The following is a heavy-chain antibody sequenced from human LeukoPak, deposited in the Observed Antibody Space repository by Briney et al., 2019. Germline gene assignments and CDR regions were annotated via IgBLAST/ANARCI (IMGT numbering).Heavy chain of an antibody. CDR2: IHASGNT. J-gene: IGHJ6*04. CDR3: ARDIGSGV. V-gene: IGHV4-4*07. Sequence: KPSETLSLTCTVSGASISTYYWSWFRQPAGKGLEWIGRIHASGNTNYNPSLKSRVSMSIDVSKNQFSLRLNSVTAADTAVFFCARDIGSGVWGKGTTVIVSS. CDR1: GASISTYY. D-gene: IGHD1-26*01.